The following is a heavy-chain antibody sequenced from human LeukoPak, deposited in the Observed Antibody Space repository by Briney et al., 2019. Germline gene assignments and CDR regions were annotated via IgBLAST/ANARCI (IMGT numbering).Heavy chain of an antibody. J-gene: IGHJ5*02. CDR2: ISWNSGSI. D-gene: IGHD3-9*01. Sequence: GRSLRLSCAASGFTFDDYAMHWVRQAPGKGLEWVSGISWNSGSIGYADSVKGRFTISRDNAKNSLYLQVNSLRAEDTALYYCAKDTGYDILTGYYQTFDPWGQGTLVTVSS. V-gene: IGHV3-9*01. CDR1: GFTFDDYA. CDR3: AKDTGYDILTGYYQTFDP.